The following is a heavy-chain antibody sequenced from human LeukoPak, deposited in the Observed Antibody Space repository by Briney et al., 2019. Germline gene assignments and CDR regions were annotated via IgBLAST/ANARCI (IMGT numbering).Heavy chain of an antibody. J-gene: IGHJ4*02. D-gene: IGHD6-19*01. V-gene: IGHV3-15*01. CDR1: GFTFSNAW. CDR2: IKSKTDGWTT. CDR3: TTGLDSSGWYQKDY. Sequence: GGSLRLSCAASGFTFSNAWMSWVRQAPGKGLEWVGRIKSKTDGWTTDYAAPVKGRFTISRDDSKNTLYLRMNSLKTEDTAVYYCTTGLDSSGWYQKDYWGQGTLVTVSS.